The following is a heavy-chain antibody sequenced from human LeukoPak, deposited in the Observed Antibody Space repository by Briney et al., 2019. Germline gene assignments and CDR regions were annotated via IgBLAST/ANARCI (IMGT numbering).Heavy chain of an antibody. V-gene: IGHV4-34*01. CDR1: GGSFSGYY. J-gene: IGHJ4*02. CDR2: INHSGST. D-gene: IGHD2-21*01. CDR3: ARRGSHCGGDCYVDY. Sequence: SETLSLTCAVYGGSFSGYYWSWIRQPPGKGLEWIGEINHSGSTNYNPSLKSRVTISVDTSKNQFSLKLSSVTAADTAVYYCARRGSHCGGDCYVDYWGQGTLVTVSS.